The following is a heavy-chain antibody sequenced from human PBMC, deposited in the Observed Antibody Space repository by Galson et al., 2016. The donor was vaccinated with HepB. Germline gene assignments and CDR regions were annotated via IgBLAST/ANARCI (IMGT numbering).Heavy chain of an antibody. Sequence: SVKVSCKASGDTFSTYAFTWVRQAPGQGLEWMGGIIPIFDTAKYAQNFEGRLTITADEATSTSYMELSSLRFEDTAVYYCARDRYKWNDARGGWFDPWGQGTLVTVSS. D-gene: IGHD1-1*01. CDR3: ARDRYKWNDARGGWFDP. V-gene: IGHV1-69*13. CDR2: IIPIFDTA. J-gene: IGHJ5*02. CDR1: GDTFSTYA.